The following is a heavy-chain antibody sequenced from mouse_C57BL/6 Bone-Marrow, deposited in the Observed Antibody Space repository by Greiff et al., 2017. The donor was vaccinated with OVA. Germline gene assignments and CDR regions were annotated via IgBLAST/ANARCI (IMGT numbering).Heavy chain of an antibody. CDR2: IDPENGDT. CDR3: TTCSTGDYYAMDY. V-gene: IGHV14-4*01. J-gene: IGHJ4*01. D-gene: IGHD1-1*01. Sequence: EVQLQQSGAELVRPGASVKLSCTASGFSITDDYMHWVKQRPEQGLEWIGWIDPENGDTEYASKFQGKATITADTSSNTAYLQLSSLTSEDTAVYYCTTCSTGDYYAMDYWGQGTSVTVSS. CDR1: GFSITDDY.